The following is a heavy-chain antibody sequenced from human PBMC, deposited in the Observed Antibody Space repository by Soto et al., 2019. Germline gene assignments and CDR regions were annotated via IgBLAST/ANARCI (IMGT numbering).Heavy chain of an antibody. CDR2: INAGNGNT. Sequence: ASVKVSCKASGYTFTSYAMHWVRQAPGQRLEWMGWINAGNGNTKYSQKFQGRVTITRDTSASTAYMELSSLRSEDTAVYYCAREEGGYYDSSGYYYYYYGMDVWGQGTTVTVSS. D-gene: IGHD3-22*01. CDR3: AREEGGYYDSSGYYYYYYGMDV. CDR1: GYTFTSYA. J-gene: IGHJ6*02. V-gene: IGHV1-3*01.